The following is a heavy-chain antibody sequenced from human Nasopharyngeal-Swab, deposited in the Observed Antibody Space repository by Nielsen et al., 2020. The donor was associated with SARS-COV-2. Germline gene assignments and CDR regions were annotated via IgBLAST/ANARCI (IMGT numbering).Heavy chain of an antibody. V-gene: IGHV4-34*01. J-gene: IGHJ6*03. CDR3: ARVSWEGSYYYYYMDV. D-gene: IGHD1-26*01. Sequence: WIRQPPGKGLEWIGETNHSGSTNYNPSLKSRVTISVDTSKNQFSLKLSSVTAADTAVYYCARVSWEGSYYYYYMDVWGKGTTVTVSS. CDR2: TNHSGST.